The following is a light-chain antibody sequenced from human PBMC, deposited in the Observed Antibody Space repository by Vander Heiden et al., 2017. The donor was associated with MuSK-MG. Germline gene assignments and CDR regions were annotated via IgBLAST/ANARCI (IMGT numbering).Light chain of an antibody. CDR3: QQSDSAPLT. V-gene: IGKV1-39*01. CDR1: QNIINY. Sequence: DIQMTQSPSSLSASAGDSVTITCRASQNIINYLNWYQQKPGKAPKLLIYAASSLQSGVPSRFSGSGSGTRFSLTINGLQPEEFATYYCQQSDSAPLTFGQGTKVEIE. CDR2: AAS. J-gene: IGKJ1*01.